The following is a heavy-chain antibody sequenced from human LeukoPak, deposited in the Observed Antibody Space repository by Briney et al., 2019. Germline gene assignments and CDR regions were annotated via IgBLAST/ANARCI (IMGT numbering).Heavy chain of an antibody. CDR2: ISGSGGST. J-gene: IGHJ6*02. D-gene: IGHD6-13*01. CDR1: GFTFSSYA. CDR3: AKDLVRGVGRAAAEPTYYYYGMDV. Sequence: PGGSLRLSCAASGFTFSSYAMSWVRQAPGKGLEWVSAISGSGGSTYYADSVKGRFTISRDNSKNTLYLQMNSLRAEDTDVYYCAKDLVRGVGRAAAEPTYYYYGMDVWGQGTTVTVSS. V-gene: IGHV3-23*01.